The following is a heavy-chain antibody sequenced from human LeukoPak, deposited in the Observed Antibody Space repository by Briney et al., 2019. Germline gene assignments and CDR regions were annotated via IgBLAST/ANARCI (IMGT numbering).Heavy chain of an antibody. Sequence: GGSLRLSCAAPGFTFSSYAMSWVRQAPGKGLEWVSAISGSGGSTYYADSVKGRFTISRDNSKNTLYLQMNSLRAEDTAVYYCAKVVDRITILDYWGQGTLVTVSS. CDR2: ISGSGGST. J-gene: IGHJ4*02. CDR1: GFTFSSYA. V-gene: IGHV3-23*01. D-gene: IGHD3-3*01. CDR3: AKVVDRITILDY.